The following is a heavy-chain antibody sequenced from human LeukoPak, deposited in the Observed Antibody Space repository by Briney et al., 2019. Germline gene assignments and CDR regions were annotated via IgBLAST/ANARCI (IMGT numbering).Heavy chain of an antibody. D-gene: IGHD4-17*01. CDR2: IIPILGIA. CDR3: ARERPSGDFGAFDI. Sequence: SVKVSCKASGGTFSSYAISWVRQAPGQGLEWMGRIIPILGIANYAQKFQGRVTITADKSTSTAYMELSSLRSEDTAVYYCARERPSGDFGAFDIWGQGTMVTVSS. V-gene: IGHV1-69*04. CDR1: GGTFSSYA. J-gene: IGHJ3*02.